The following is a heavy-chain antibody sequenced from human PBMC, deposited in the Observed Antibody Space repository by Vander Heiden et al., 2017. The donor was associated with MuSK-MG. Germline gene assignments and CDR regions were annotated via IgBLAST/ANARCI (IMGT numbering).Heavy chain of an antibody. V-gene: IGHV4-38-2*01. CDR1: GYSISSGYY. D-gene: IGHD3-10*01. CDR3: ARHPSSYYYGSGRLSGAFDI. J-gene: IGHJ3*02. Sequence: QVQLQESGPGLVKPSETLSLTCAVSGYSISSGYYWGWIRQPPGKGLEWIGSIYHSGSTYYNPSLKSRVTISVDTSKNQFSLKLSSVTAADTAVYYCARHPSSYYYGSGRLSGAFDIWGQGTMVTVSS. CDR2: IYHSGST.